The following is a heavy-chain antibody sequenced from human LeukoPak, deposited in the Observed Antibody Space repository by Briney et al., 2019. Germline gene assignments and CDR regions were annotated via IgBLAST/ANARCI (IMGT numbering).Heavy chain of an antibody. Sequence: SETLSPTCTVSGGSISSYYWSWIRQPPGKGLEWIGYIYYSGSANYNPSLKSRVTISVDTSKNQFSLKLSSVTAADTAVYYCARDSTSGYNDYWGQGTLVTVSS. V-gene: IGHV4-59*01. CDR2: IYYSGSA. CDR3: ARDSTSGYNDY. J-gene: IGHJ4*02. CDR1: GGSISSYY. D-gene: IGHD3-22*01.